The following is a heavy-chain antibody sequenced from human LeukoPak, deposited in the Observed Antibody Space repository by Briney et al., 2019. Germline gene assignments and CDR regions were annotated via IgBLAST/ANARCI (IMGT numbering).Heavy chain of an antibody. CDR1: GFTFSSYA. J-gene: IGHJ1*01. D-gene: IGHD1-26*01. CDR2: ISGSGGST. V-gene: IGHV3-23*01. Sequence: GGSLRLSCAASGFTFSSYAMSWVRQAPGKGLEWVSAISGSGGSTYYADSVKGRFTISRDNYKNTLYLQMNSLRAEDTAVYYCAKDGTPGPAPADFQHWGQGTLVTVSS. CDR3: AKDGTPGPAPADFQH.